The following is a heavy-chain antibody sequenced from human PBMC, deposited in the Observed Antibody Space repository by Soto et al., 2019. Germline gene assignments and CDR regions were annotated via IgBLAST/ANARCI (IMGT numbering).Heavy chain of an antibody. CDR3: ARVYGSDGTYYFDY. J-gene: IGHJ4*02. CDR2: IYHSGST. D-gene: IGHD3-10*01. Sequence: QLQLQESGSGPVKPSQTLSLTCAVSGGSISSGGYSWSWIRQPPGKGLEWIGYIYHSGSTYYNPSLKSRVTISVDRSKNQFSLKLSSVTAADTAVYYCARVYGSDGTYYFDYWGQGTLVTVSS. CDR1: GGSISSGGYS. V-gene: IGHV4-30-2*01.